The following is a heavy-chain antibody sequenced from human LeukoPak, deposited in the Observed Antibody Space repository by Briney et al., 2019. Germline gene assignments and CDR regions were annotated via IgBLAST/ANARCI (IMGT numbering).Heavy chain of an antibody. D-gene: IGHD6-19*01. Sequence: QPGGSLRLSCAASGFTFSSYWMSWVRQAPGKGLKWVANIKQDGSEKYYVDSVKGRFTISRDNAKNSLYLQMNSLRAEDTAVYYCARGGRIAVAAYYFDYWGQGTLVTVSS. CDR1: GFTFSSYW. CDR3: ARGGRIAVAAYYFDY. CDR2: IKQDGSEK. J-gene: IGHJ4*02. V-gene: IGHV3-7*01.